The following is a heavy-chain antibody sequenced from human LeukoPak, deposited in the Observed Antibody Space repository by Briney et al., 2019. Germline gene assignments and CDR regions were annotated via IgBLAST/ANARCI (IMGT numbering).Heavy chain of an antibody. CDR3: VKTKEMVVITSYYFDY. CDR2: ITWDGGRM. D-gene: IGHD3-22*01. CDR1: GFGFDDYT. Sequence: GGSLRLSCAAAGFGFDDYTMHWVRQSPGKGLEWLSYITWDGGRMDSADSVEGRFTISRDNSENTLYLQMNSLRPEDDVLDYYVKTKEMVVITSYYFDYWGQGTLVTVSS. V-gene: IGHV3-43*01. J-gene: IGHJ4*02.